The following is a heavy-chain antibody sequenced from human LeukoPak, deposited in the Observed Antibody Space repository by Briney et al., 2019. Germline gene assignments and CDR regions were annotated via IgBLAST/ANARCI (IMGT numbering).Heavy chain of an antibody. CDR2: ISYDGSNK. CDR3: ARDSSSSDY. J-gene: IGHJ4*02. Sequence: GGSLRLSCAASGFTFSSCAMHWVRQAPGKGLEWVAVISYDGSNKYYADSVKGRFTISRDNAKNSLYPQMNSLRAEDTAVYYCARDSSSSDYWGQGTLVTVSS. V-gene: IGHV3-30-3*01. D-gene: IGHD6-6*01. CDR1: GFTFSSCA.